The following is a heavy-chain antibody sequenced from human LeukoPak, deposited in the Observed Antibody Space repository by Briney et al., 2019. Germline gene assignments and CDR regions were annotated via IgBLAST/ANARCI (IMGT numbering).Heavy chain of an antibody. CDR1: GYSISSGYY. CDR2: IYHSGST. J-gene: IGHJ6*03. V-gene: IGHV4-38-2*02. CDR3: ARVVDYMDV. Sequence: PSETLSLTRTVSGYSISSGYYWGWIRPPPGKGLEWIGSIYHSGSTYYNPSLKSRVTISVDTSKNQFSLKLPSVTAADTAVYYCARVVDYMDVWGKGTTVTVSS.